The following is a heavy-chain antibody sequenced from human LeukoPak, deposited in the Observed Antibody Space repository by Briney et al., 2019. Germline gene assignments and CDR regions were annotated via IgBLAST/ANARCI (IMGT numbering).Heavy chain of an antibody. CDR1: GFTFSNYG. Sequence: GGSLRLSCVASGFTFSNYGIHWVRQAPGKGLEWVAVIWYDGSKEYYADSVKGRFTISRDDSKNTVFLQMNSLRAEDTAVYYCARDVGTVRPDYDHWGQGTLVTVSS. V-gene: IGHV3-33*01. CDR3: ARDVGTVRPDYDH. J-gene: IGHJ4*02. CDR2: IWYDGSKE. D-gene: IGHD5-18*01.